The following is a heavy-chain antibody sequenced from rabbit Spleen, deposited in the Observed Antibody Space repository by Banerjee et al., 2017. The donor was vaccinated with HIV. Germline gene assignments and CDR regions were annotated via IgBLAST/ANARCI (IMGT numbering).Heavy chain of an antibody. CDR1: GFSFSSRYY. J-gene: IGHJ3*01. CDR3: ARGGTADGGGVYAYFFGL. D-gene: IGHD2-1*01. V-gene: IGHV1S40*01. Sequence: QSLEESGGDLVKPGASLTLTCTASGFSFSSRYYMCWVRQAPGKGLEWLACIDSGSSGDTYYASWAKGRFTISKTSSTTVTLQMTSLTAADTATYFCARGGTADGGGVYAYFFGLWGQGTLVTVS. CDR2: IDSGSSGDT.